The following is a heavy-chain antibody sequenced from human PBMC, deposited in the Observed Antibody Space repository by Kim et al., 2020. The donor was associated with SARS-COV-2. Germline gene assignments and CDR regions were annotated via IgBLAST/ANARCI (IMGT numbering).Heavy chain of an antibody. V-gene: IGHV1-46*01. J-gene: IGHJ6*02. Sequence: ASVKVSCKASGYTFTSYYMHWVRQAPGQGLEWMGIINPSGGSTSYAQKFQGRVTMTRDTYTSTVYMELSSLRSEDTAVYYCARDSYYDSSGYYYYYYGMDVWGQGTKVTVSS. CDR2: INPSGGST. CDR3: ARDSYYDSSGYYYYYYGMDV. D-gene: IGHD3-22*01. CDR1: GYTFTSYY.